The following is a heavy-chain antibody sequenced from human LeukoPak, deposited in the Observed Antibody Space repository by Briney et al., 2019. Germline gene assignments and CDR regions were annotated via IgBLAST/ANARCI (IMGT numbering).Heavy chain of an antibody. Sequence: SETLSLTCTVSGGSISSYYWSWIRQPPGKGLEWMGYIYYSGSTNYTPSLKSRVTISVDASKNQFSLKLSSVTAADTAVYYCARGRTEKGRDGYNYDAFDIWGQGTMVTVSS. J-gene: IGHJ3*02. CDR2: IYYSGST. CDR1: GGSISSYY. D-gene: IGHD5-24*01. V-gene: IGHV4-59*13. CDR3: ARGRTEKGRDGYNYDAFDI.